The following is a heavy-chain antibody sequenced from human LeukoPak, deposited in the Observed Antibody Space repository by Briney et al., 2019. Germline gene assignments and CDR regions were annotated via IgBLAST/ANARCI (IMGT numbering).Heavy chain of an antibody. CDR3: AKDYYDSSGYANPFFDY. CDR1: GYTFTSYY. Sequence: ASVKVSCKASGYTFTSYYMHWVRQAPGQGLEWMGIINPSGGSTSYAQKFQGRVTMTRDTSTSTVYMELSSLRSEDTAVYYCAKDYYDSSGYANPFFDYWGQGTLVTVSS. V-gene: IGHV1-46*01. J-gene: IGHJ4*02. CDR2: INPSGGST. D-gene: IGHD3-22*01.